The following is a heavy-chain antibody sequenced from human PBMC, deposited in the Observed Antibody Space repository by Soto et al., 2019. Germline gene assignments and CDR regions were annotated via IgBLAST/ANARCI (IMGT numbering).Heavy chain of an antibody. V-gene: IGHV4-61*01. J-gene: IGHJ4*02. Sequence: TSETLSLTCTVSGGSVSSGSYYWSWIRQPPGKGLEWIGYIYYSGSTNYNPSLKSRVTISVDKSKNQFSLKLSSVTAADTAVYYCARRGYCSGGSCYPTPFDYWGQGTLVTVSS. CDR2: IYYSGST. D-gene: IGHD2-15*01. CDR3: ARRGYCSGGSCYPTPFDY. CDR1: GGSVSSGSYY.